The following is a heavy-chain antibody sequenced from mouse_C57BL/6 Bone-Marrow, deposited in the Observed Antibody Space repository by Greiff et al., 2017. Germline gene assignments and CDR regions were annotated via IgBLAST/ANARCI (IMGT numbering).Heavy chain of an antibody. CDR3: ARVYYYAMDY. J-gene: IGHJ4*01. CDR2: ISDGGSST. Sequence: EVQLVESGGGLVKPGGSLKLSCAASGFTFSSYAMSWVRQTPEKRLEWVATISDGGSSTYYPDNVKGRFTISRDNAKNNLYLQMSHLKSEDTAMYYCARVYYYAMDYWGQGTSVTVSS. V-gene: IGHV5-4*01. CDR1: GFTFSSYA.